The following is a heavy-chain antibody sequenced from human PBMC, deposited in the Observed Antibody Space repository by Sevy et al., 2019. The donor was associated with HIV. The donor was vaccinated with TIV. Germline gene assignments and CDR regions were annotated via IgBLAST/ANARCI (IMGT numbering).Heavy chain of an antibody. J-gene: IGHJ4*02. Sequence: GGSLRLSCEASGFTFSSYWMSWVRQAPGKGLEWVANIKEDGSVKYYVESVKGRFTISRDNAKNSVYLQMNSLRAEDAGLYFCVGAIGAAGSYWGLGTLVTVSS. CDR3: VGAIGAAGSY. CDR1: GFTFSSYW. CDR2: IKEDGSVK. V-gene: IGHV3-7*01. D-gene: IGHD6-13*01.